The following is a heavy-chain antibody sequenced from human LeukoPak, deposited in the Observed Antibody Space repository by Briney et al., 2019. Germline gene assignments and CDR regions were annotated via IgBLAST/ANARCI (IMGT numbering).Heavy chain of an antibody. D-gene: IGHD6-13*01. CDR3: AKYSRSNLGLDP. Sequence: GGSLRLSCAASGFTFSSYGMHWVRQAPGKGLEWVAVISYDGSNKYYADSVKGRFTISRDNSKNTLYLQMNSLRAEDTAVYYCAKYSRSNLGLDPWGQGTLVTVSS. J-gene: IGHJ5*02. CDR1: GFTFSSYG. CDR2: ISYDGSNK. V-gene: IGHV3-30*18.